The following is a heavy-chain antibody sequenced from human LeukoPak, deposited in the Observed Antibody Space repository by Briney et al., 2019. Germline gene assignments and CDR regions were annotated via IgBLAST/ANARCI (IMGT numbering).Heavy chain of an antibody. Sequence: PGRSLRLSCAASGFTFSSYAMHWVRQAPGKGLEWVAVISYDGSNKYYADSVKGRFTISRDNPKNTLYLQMNSLRAEDTAVYYCARDHCSGTSCYPKTPYYYYYYGMDVWGQGTTVTVSS. V-gene: IGHV3-30-3*01. J-gene: IGHJ6*02. CDR1: GFTFSSYA. CDR3: ARDHCSGTSCYPKTPYYYYYYGMDV. CDR2: ISYDGSNK. D-gene: IGHD2-2*01.